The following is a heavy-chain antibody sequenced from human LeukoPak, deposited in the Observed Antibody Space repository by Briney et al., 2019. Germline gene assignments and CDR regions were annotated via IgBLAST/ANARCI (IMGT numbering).Heavy chain of an antibody. CDR3: ARAASGSYHAPFDY. CDR1: GYTFTGYY. V-gene: IGHV1-2*02. D-gene: IGHD1-26*01. J-gene: IGHJ4*02. Sequence: GASVKVSCKASGYTFTGYYMHWVRQAPGQGLEWMGWINPNSGGTNYAQKFQGRVTMTRDTSISTAYMELSRLRSDDTAVYYCARAASGSYHAPFDYWGQGTLVTVSS. CDR2: INPNSGGT.